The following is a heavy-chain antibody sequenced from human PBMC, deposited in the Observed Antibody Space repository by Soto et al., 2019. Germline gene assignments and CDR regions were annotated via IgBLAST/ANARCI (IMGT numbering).Heavy chain of an antibody. CDR1: GFTFNDHY. V-gene: IGHV3-11*06. D-gene: IGHD3-10*01. J-gene: IGHJ6*02. CDR3: ARDSTGSGLDYGMDV. Sequence: QVQLVESGGGLVKPGGSLRLSCAASGFTFNDHYMTWIRQAPGKGLEWVSFISSDSIYTNSADSVKGRFTISRDNAKNLLYLQMSSLRVEDTAVYYCARDSTGSGLDYGMDVWGQGTTAAVSS. CDR2: ISSDSIYT.